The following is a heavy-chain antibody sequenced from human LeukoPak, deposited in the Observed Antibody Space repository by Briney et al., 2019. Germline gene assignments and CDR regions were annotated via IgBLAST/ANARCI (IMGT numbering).Heavy chain of an antibody. CDR2: ISSSSSYI. CDR1: GFTFSSYA. D-gene: IGHD3-22*01. V-gene: IGHV3-21*01. CDR3: ARDSAGRYYDSSGADY. J-gene: IGHJ4*02. Sequence: GGSLRLSCAASGFTFSSYAMNWVRQAPGKGLEWVSSISSSSSYIYYADSVKGRFTISRDNAKNSLYPQMNSLRAEDTAVYYCARDSAGRYYDSSGADYWGQGTLVTVSS.